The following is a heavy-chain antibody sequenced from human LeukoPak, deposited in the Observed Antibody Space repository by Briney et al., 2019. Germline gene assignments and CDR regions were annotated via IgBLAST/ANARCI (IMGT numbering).Heavy chain of an antibody. D-gene: IGHD6-19*01. J-gene: IGHJ4*02. CDR2: ISGSGGST. CDR3: AKDGDSSWRLGRYYFDY. Sequence: AGGSLRLSCAASGFTFSSYAMSWVRQAPGKGLEWVSAISGSGGSTYYADSVKGRFTISRDNSKNTLYLQMNSLRAEDTAVYYCAKDGDSSWRLGRYYFDYWGQGTLVTVSS. V-gene: IGHV3-23*01. CDR1: GFTFSSYA.